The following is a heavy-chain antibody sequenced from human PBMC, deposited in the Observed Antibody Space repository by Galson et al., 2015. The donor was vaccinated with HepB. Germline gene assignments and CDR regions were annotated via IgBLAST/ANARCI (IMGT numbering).Heavy chain of an antibody. J-gene: IGHJ4*02. Sequence: SLRPACAAYGFTFRSYPMHWVRQAPGKGLEWVAVISYDGSNKYYADSVKGRFTISRDNSKNTLYLQMNSLRAEDTAVYYCAREVPDDYGDYFDYWGQGTLVTVSS. D-gene: IGHD4-17*01. V-gene: IGHV3-30-3*01. CDR3: AREVPDDYGDYFDY. CDR1: GFTFRSYP. CDR2: ISYDGSNK.